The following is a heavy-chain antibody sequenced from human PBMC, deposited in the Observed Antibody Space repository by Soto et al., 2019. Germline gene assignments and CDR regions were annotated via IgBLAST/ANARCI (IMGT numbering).Heavy chain of an antibody. CDR1: GFTFTSSA. CDR2: IVVGSGNT. Sequence: SVKVSCKASGFTFTSSAVQWVRQARGQRLEWIGWIVVGSGNTNYAQKFQERVTITRDMSTSTAYMELSSLRSEDTAVYYCAADNGYYYGSGSYFDYWGQGTLVTVSS. J-gene: IGHJ4*02. CDR3: AADNGYYYGSGSYFDY. V-gene: IGHV1-58*01. D-gene: IGHD3-10*01.